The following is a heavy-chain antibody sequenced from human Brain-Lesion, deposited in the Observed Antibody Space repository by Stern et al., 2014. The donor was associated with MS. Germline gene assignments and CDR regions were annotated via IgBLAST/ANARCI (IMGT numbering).Heavy chain of an antibody. Sequence: EVQLVESGGGVVRPGGSLGLSCAASGFTFVDYGMGWVRQAPGKGLEWVSGINWNGGSTGYADSVKGRFTISRDNAKNSLYLQMNSLRAEDTALYHCARDPDCSSTSCYGADYWGQGTLVTVSS. CDR3: ARDPDCSSTSCYGADY. CDR1: GFTFVDYG. D-gene: IGHD2-2*01. V-gene: IGHV3-20*01. J-gene: IGHJ4*02. CDR2: INWNGGST.